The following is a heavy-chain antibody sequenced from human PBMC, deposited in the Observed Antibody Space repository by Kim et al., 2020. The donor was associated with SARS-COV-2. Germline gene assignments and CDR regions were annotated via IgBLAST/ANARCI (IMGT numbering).Heavy chain of an antibody. J-gene: IGHJ4*02. V-gene: IGHV3-7*01. CDR3: AREATDIGVYYTYYFDY. D-gene: IGHD3-3*01. CDR2: INQDGSEK. CDR1: GFW. Sequence: GGSLRLSCAGSGFWMSWVRQAPGKGLEWVANINQDGSEKDYVDSVKGRFTISRDNAKNSVYLQMNSLRAEDTAVYYCAREATDIGVYYTYYFDYWDQGTLVTVSS.